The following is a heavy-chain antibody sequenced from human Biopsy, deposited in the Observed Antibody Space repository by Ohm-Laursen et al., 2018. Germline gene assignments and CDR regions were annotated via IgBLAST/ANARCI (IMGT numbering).Heavy chain of an antibody. CDR2: INTSGGST. CDR3: ARDGKRWDYSTYFSWHFDL. J-gene: IGHJ2*01. D-gene: IGHD4-11*01. V-gene: IGHV3-23*01. Sequence: SLRLSCTASGFTFSSYAMTWVRQAPGKGLEWVSVINTSGGSTHYAVSVKGRFTISRDNSKNTLYLRMNSLRAEDTAVYFCARDGKRWDYSTYFSWHFDLWGRGTLVTVSS. CDR1: GFTFSSYA.